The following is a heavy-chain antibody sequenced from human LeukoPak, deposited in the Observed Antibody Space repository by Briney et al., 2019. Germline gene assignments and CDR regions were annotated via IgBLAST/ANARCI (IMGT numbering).Heavy chain of an antibody. Sequence: SETLSLTCAVYGGSLKGFYWRWIPQPPGKGLEWFGEINHSGSTNYNPSLKSRVTISVDTSKNQFSLKLSSVTAADTAVYYCARNNYYGSGSYPHWGQGTLVTVSS. V-gene: IGHV4-34*01. J-gene: IGHJ4*02. CDR2: INHSGST. D-gene: IGHD3-10*01. CDR3: ARNNYYGSGSYPH. CDR1: GGSLKGFY.